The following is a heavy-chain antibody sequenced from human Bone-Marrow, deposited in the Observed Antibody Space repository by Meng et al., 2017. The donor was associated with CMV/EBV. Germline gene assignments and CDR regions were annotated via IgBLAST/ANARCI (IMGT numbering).Heavy chain of an antibody. J-gene: IGHJ4*02. Sequence: FRSYGMHWVRQAPGKGLEGVAVIWYDGSNKDYADSVKGRFTISRDNSKNTLYLQMNSLRAEDTAVYYCAKTHHPYCSSTSCYTAFDYWGQGTLVTVSS. CDR1: FRSYG. D-gene: IGHD2-2*02. CDR3: AKTHHPYCSSTSCYTAFDY. V-gene: IGHV3-33*06. CDR2: IWYDGSNK.